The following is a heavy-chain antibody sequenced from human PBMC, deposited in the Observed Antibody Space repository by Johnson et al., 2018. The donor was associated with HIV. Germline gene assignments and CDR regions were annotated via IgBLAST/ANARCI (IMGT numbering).Heavy chain of an antibody. CDR2: TQYDGSNK. V-gene: IGHV3-30*02. CDR3: AKETRDSRSAFDI. J-gene: IGHJ3*02. CDR1: GFSFSSYG. Sequence: QVQLVESGGGVVQPGGSLRLSCAASGFSFSSYGIHWVRQAPGKGLEWVAFTQYDGSNKYYEDSVKGRFTISRDNSKKTVYLQMNSLRAEDTAVYYCAKETRDSRSAFDIWGQGTMVTVSS. D-gene: IGHD3-22*01.